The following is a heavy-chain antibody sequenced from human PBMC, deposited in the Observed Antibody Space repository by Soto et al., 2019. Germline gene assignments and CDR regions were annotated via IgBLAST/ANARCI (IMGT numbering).Heavy chain of an antibody. Sequence: ASVKVSCKASGYTFTDSHIHWVRQASGQGLEWLGWINPKTGDTNYPQKFQGRITMTRDTSMSTAYMELTNLTSDDTAVYCCERDPPRYFTSSPEGAGLWGQGTLVTVSS. CDR2: INPKTGDT. CDR3: ERDPPRYFTSSPEGAGL. CDR1: GYTFTDSH. J-gene: IGHJ4*02. V-gene: IGHV1-2*02. D-gene: IGHD2-21*01.